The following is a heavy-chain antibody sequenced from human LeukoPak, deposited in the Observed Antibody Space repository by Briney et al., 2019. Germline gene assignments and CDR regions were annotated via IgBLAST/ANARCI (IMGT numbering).Heavy chain of an antibody. D-gene: IGHD4-11*01. CDR3: ATGGWYSNSQTPFDY. V-gene: IGHV3-30*02. J-gene: IGHJ4*02. CDR1: GFTFSSYG. Sequence: PGGSLRVSCAASGFTFSSYGMHWVRQAPGKGLEWVAFIRYDESNKYYADSVKGRFTISRDNSKNTLYLQMNSLRAEDTAVYYCATGGWYSNSQTPFDYWGQGTLVSVSP. CDR2: IRYDESNK.